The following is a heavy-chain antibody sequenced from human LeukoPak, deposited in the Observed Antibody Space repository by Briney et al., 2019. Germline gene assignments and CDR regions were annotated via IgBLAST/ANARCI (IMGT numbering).Heavy chain of an antibody. J-gene: IGHJ5*01. V-gene: IGHV3-9*01. D-gene: IGHD6-13*01. CDR1: GFTFDDYA. CDR3: ARSSGLISWYYSDWFDS. CDR2: ISWNSGFV. Sequence: GRSLRLSCAASGFTFDDYAMHWVRQAPGKGLEWVSRISWNSGFVDYVDSVKGRFTVSRDNAKNLLYLQMNSLRAEDTALYYCARSSGLISWYYSDWFDSWGQGTLVTVSS.